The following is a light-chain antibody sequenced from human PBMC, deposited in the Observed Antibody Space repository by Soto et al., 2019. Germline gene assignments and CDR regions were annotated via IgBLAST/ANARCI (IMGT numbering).Light chain of an antibody. Sequence: EVGMTQSTDTLSVSPGERATLSCRASQSVSSNLAWYQQKPGQAPRLLIYGASTRAAGIPARFSGSGSGTDFTLTIASLQSEDFRVYYCHQHNNWWTFGQGAKVAIK. CDR1: QSVSSN. J-gene: IGKJ1*01. CDR3: HQHNNWWT. V-gene: IGKV3-15*01. CDR2: GAS.